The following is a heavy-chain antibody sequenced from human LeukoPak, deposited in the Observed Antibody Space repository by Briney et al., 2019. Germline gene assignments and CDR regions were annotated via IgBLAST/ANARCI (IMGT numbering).Heavy chain of an antibody. V-gene: IGHV3-48*02. D-gene: IGHD1-26*01. CDR1: GFTFTSYT. J-gene: IGHJ4*02. CDR2: ISIDSGTM. Sequence: PGGSLRLSCAASGFTFTSYTMNWVRQAPGRGPEWISYISIDSGTMHYADSVKGRFTISRDNAKSSLFLQVNSLRDDDTAVYYCVRDDGWAFDYWGQGTRVTVSS. CDR3: VRDDGWAFDY.